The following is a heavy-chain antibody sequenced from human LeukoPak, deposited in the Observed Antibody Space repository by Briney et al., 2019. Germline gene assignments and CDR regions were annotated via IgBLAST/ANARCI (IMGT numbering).Heavy chain of an antibody. CDR3: AKDGQWLTQGGWFDP. Sequence: GGPLRLSCAASGFTFDDYAMHWVRQAPGKGLEWVSGISWNSGSIGYADSVKGRFTISRDNAKNSLYLQMNSLRAEDTALYYCAKDGQWLTQGGWFDPWGQGTLVTVSS. CDR1: GFTFDDYA. V-gene: IGHV3-9*01. D-gene: IGHD6-19*01. CDR2: ISWNSGSI. J-gene: IGHJ5*02.